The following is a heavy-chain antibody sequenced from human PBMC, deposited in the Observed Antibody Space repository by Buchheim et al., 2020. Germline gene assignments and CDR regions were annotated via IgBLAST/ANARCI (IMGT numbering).Heavy chain of an antibody. Sequence: QVQVVESGGGAVQPGTSLRLSCSISGSMFSRFGLHWLRQTPGRGLEWVAVISKDGSDGPYADFVRGRFTASRDNARNMLYLEMNNLRPEDSGRYFCSRGSVTAPSTLAYWGHGT. D-gene: IGHD2-2*01. CDR1: GSMFSRFG. CDR3: SRGSVTAPSTLAY. CDR2: ISKDGSDG. J-gene: IGHJ4*01. V-gene: IGHV3-30*03.